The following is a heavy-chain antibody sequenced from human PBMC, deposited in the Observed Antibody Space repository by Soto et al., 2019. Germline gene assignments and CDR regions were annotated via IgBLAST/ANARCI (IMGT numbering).Heavy chain of an antibody. V-gene: IGHV1-18*01. CDR2: ISTYSGDT. D-gene: IGHD5-12*01. J-gene: IGHJ5*02. Sequence: QVHLVQSGVEVKTPGASVKVSCQASGYTFFTYDISWVRQAPGQGLEWMGWISTYSGDTKYAQKFQGRVTMTTDTSATTAYRELRSLRADNTSVYYCARHHGPTTSENGFDGWGQGTPVTVSS. CDR1: GYTFFTYD. CDR3: ARHHGPTTSENGFDG.